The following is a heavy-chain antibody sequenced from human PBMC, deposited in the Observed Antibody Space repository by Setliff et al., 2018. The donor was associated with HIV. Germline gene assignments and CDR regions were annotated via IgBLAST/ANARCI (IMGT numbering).Heavy chain of an antibody. V-gene: IGHV4-61*09. D-gene: IGHD3-16*01. CDR2: IQNSGST. Sequence: SETLSLTCTVSGGSIISGDYYWNWIRQTSGKGLEWIGHIQNSGSTNYNPSLKSRVTMSVDTSKNQFSLKLISVSAADTAVYYCARNAYFESWGQGTLVTVSS. J-gene: IGHJ4*02. CDR1: GGSIISGDYY. CDR3: ARNAYFES.